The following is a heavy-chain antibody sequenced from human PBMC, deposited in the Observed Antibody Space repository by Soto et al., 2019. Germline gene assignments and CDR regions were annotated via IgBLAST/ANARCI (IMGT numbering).Heavy chain of an antibody. CDR2: ISSSSSYI. D-gene: IGHD6-13*01. J-gene: IGHJ4*02. CDR1: GFTFSSYS. V-gene: IGHV3-21*01. CDR3: ARLPSGYSSSWYRNQFDY. Sequence: GGFLRLSCAASGFTFSSYSMNWVRQAPGKGLEWVSSISSSSSYIYYADSVKGRFTISRDNAKNSLYLQMNSLRAEDTAVYYCARLPSGYSSSWYRNQFDYWGQGTLVTVSS.